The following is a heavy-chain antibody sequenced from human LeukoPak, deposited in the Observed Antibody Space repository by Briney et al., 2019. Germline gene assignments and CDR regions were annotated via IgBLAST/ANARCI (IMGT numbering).Heavy chain of an antibody. D-gene: IGHD5-18*01. CDR1: GFTFSSYA. CDR2: ISGSGGST. V-gene: IGHV3-23*01. J-gene: IGHJ5*02. CDR3: AKRGYSYGLA. Sequence: GGSLRLSCAASGFTFSSYAMSWVRQAPGKGLEWVSTISGSGGSTYYADSVEGRFTISRDNSKNTLYLQMNSLRAEDAAVYYCAKRGYSYGLAWGQGTLVTVSS.